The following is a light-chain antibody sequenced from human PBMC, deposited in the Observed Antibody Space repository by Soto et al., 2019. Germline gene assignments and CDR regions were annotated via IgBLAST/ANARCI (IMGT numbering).Light chain of an antibody. CDR2: DAS. CDR3: QQSYSTPT. J-gene: IGKJ5*01. Sequence: DIQMTQSPSSLSASVGDRVTSTCQASQDISNYLNWYQQKPGKAPKLLIYDASNLETGVPSRFSGSGSGTDFTLTISSLQPEDFATYYCQQSYSTPTFGQGTRLEIK. V-gene: IGKV1-39*01. CDR1: QDISNY.